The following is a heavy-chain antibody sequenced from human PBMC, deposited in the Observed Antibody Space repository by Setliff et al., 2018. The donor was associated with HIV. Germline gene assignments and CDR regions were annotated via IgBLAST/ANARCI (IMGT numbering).Heavy chain of an antibody. D-gene: IGHD3-10*01. CDR1: GGSFSSYY. V-gene: IGHV4-34*01. J-gene: IGHJ3*02. CDR3: ARDRAGWDGQVILYGLDI. Sequence: SETLSLTCAFYGGSFSSYYWNWIRQPPGKGLEWIGEFSPTGSPTYNPSLESRVTISVDTSKNQFSLKLSSVTAADTAVYYCARDRAGWDGQVILYGLDIWGQGTMVTVSS. CDR2: FSPTGSP.